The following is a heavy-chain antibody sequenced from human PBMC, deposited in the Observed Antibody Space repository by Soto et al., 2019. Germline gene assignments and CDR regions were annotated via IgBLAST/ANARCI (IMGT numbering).Heavy chain of an antibody. CDR2: ISANNGHT. D-gene: IGHD3-10*01. V-gene: IGHV1-18*01. CDR1: AYKFTYYC. Sequence: ASVKVSCKASAYKFTYYCIIWVRQAPGQGLEWMGWISANNGHTHYTQKVQGRVTMTTDTSTSTAYMELRSLRSDDTAVYYCARSTDYYGSGSTAFDYWGQ. CDR3: ARSTDYYGSGSTAFDY. J-gene: IGHJ4*01.